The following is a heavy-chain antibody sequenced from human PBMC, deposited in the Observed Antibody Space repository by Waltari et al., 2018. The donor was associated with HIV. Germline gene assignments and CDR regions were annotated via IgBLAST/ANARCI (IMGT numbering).Heavy chain of an antibody. CDR3: ARDRLSGGRSYYYYGMDV. CDR1: GGSISSSSYS. V-gene: IGHV4-39*07. Sequence: QLQLQESGPGLVKPSEPLSLTCTVPGGSISSSSYSWGWLRQPPGTGLEWIGSIYYSGSTYYNPSLKSRVTISVDTSKNQFSLKLSSVTAADTAVYYCARDRLSGGRSYYYYGMDVWGQGTTVTVSS. CDR2: IYYSGST. D-gene: IGHD5-12*01. J-gene: IGHJ6*02.